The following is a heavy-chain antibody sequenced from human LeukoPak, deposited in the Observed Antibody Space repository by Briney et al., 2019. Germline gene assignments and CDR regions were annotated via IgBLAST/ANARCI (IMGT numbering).Heavy chain of an antibody. Sequence: PSETLSLTCTVSGYSISSGYYWGWIRQPPRKGLEWIGSIYHSGSTYYNPSLKRRVTISVDTSKNQFSLKLSSVTAADTAVYYCARGRHKNRGYSYGYDYWGQGTLVTVSS. D-gene: IGHD5-18*01. V-gene: IGHV4-38-2*02. CDR1: GYSISSGYY. CDR2: IYHSGST. CDR3: ARGRHKNRGYSYGYDY. J-gene: IGHJ4*02.